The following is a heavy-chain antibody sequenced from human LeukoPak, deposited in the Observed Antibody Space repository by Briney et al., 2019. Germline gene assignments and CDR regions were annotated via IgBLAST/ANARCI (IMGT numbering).Heavy chain of an antibody. CDR2: IYYSGST. D-gene: IGHD6-19*01. Sequence: SETPSLTCTVSGGSISSYYWSWIRQPPGKGLEWIGYIYYSGSTNYNPSLKSRVTISVDTSKNQFSLKLGSVTAADTAVYFCGRHRPAVPGFDYWGQGTLVTVSS. CDR3: GRHRPAVPGFDY. V-gene: IGHV4-59*08. CDR1: GGSISSYY. J-gene: IGHJ4*02.